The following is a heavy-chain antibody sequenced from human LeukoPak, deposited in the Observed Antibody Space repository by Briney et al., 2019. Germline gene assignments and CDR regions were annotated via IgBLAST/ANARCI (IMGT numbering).Heavy chain of an antibody. J-gene: IGHJ4*02. CDR1: GYSISSGYL. V-gene: IGHV4-38-2*02. CDR3: ARDRGNIAARPLPFDY. D-gene: IGHD6-6*01. Sequence: PSETLSLTCTVSGYSISSGYLWGWIRQPPGKGLEWIGSIDGSGSSYYNPSLKSRVTISVDTSRNQFSLKMTSVTAADTAVYYCARDRGNIAARPLPFDYWGQGTLVTVSS. CDR2: IDGSGSS.